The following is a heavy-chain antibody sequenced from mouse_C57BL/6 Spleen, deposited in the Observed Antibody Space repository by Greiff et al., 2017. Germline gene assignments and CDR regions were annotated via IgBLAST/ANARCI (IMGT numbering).Heavy chain of an antibody. J-gene: IGHJ4*01. Sequence: QVQLKQPGAELVKPGASVKVSCKASGYTFTSYWMHWVKQRPGQGLEWIGRIHPSDSDTNYNQKFKGKATLTVDKSSSTAYMQLSSLTSEDSAVYYCAVIYDGYSYAMDYWGQGTSVTVSS. CDR2: IHPSDSDT. CDR1: GYTFTSYW. V-gene: IGHV1-74*01. CDR3: AVIYDGYSYAMDY. D-gene: IGHD2-3*01.